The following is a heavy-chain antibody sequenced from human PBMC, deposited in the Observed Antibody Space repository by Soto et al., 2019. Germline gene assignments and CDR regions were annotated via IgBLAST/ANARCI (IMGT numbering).Heavy chain of an antibody. Sequence: QVQLVQSGAEVQKPGSSVKVSCKASGGTFSSYTISWVRQAPGQGLEWMGRIIPILGIANYAQKFQGRVTITADKSPSTADMELSSLRSEDTAVYYCARQRGYCSSTSCYRVSYDYWGQGTLVTVSS. V-gene: IGHV1-69*02. CDR3: ARQRGYCSSTSCYRVSYDY. D-gene: IGHD2-2*01. CDR2: IIPILGIA. CDR1: GGTFSSYT. J-gene: IGHJ4*02.